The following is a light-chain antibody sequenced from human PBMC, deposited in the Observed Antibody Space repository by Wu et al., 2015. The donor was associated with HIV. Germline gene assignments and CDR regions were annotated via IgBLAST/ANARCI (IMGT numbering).Light chain of an antibody. Sequence: DIQMTQSPSTLSASVGDRVTITCRASQNIKSWLAWYQQKPGKAPNLLIYRASNLENGVPSRFSGSGSGTEFTLTISSLQPDDSATYYCQQYNDYPRTFGQGTKVDIK. CDR1: QNIKSW. CDR3: QQYNDYPRT. CDR2: RAS. J-gene: IGKJ1*01. V-gene: IGKV1-5*03.